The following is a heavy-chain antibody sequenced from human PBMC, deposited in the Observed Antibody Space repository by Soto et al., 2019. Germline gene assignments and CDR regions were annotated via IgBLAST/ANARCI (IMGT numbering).Heavy chain of an antibody. D-gene: IGHD4-17*01. CDR1: GYTLTSYG. V-gene: IGHV1-18*01. CDR2: ISAYNGNT. CDR3: ARDTLRGVFDY. Sequence: VKVSFKASGYTLTSYGISWVRQAPGQGLEWMGWISAYNGNTNYAQKLQGRVTMTTDTSTSTAYMELRSLRSDDTAVYYCARDTLRGVFDYWGQGTLVTVSS. J-gene: IGHJ4*02.